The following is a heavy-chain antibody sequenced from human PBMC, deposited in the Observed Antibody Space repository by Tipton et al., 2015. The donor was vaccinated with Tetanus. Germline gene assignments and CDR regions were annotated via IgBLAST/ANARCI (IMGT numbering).Heavy chain of an antibody. CDR2: VDYFGST. CDR3: ARERIEAFYYHGLDV. V-gene: IGHV4-59*01. D-gene: IGHD2-21*01. J-gene: IGHJ6*02. Sequence: TLSLTCTVSGGSISTYHWNWIRQSPGKGLEWIGYVDYFGSTKINPSLQSRVTISVDTSKNQFSLQLAFVTAADTAIYYCARERIEAFYYHGLDVWGPGTTVTVSS. CDR1: GGSISTYH.